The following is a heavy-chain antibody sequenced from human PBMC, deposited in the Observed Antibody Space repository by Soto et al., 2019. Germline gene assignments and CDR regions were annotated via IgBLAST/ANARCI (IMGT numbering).Heavy chain of an antibody. D-gene: IGHD6-13*01. CDR3: ARRQGAAAPQGDNWFDR. V-gene: IGHV1-69*01. J-gene: IGHJ5*02. CDR1: GGTFSSYA. Sequence: QVQLVQSGAEVKKPGSSVKVSCKASGGTFSSYAISWVRQAPGQGLEWMGGIIPIFGTANYAQKFQGRVTITADESTSTAYMELSSLRSEDTAVYYCARRQGAAAPQGDNWFDRWGQVTLVTVSS. CDR2: IIPIFGTA.